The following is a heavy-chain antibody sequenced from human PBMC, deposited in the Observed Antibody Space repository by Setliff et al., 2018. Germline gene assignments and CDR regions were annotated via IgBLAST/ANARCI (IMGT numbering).Heavy chain of an antibody. V-gene: IGHV3-74*01. Sequence: PGGSLRLSCAASGLTFTSKWMHWVRQAPGKGLVWVSRINGDGSITSYADSVRGRFTISRDDSKKTLYLQMNSLRAEDTAVYYCAKRGDSSSWLEYWGQGTLVTVSS. D-gene: IGHD6-13*01. CDR2: INGDGSIT. CDR3: AKRGDSSSWLEY. J-gene: IGHJ4*02. CDR1: GLTFTSKW.